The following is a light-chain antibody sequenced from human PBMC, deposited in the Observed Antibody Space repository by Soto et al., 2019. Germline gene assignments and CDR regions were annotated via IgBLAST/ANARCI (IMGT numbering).Light chain of an antibody. CDR1: SVDVGAYDF. CDR3: SSFTTSHTYV. CDR2: DVS. J-gene: IGLJ1*01. Sequence: QSALTQPHSVSGSPGQSVTISCTGTSVDVGAYDFVSWYQQHPGKAPKLLIYDVSGRPSGVPHRFSGSKSGNAASLTISGLQAEDEADYYCSSFTTSHTYVFGTGTKLTVL. V-gene: IGLV2-11*01.